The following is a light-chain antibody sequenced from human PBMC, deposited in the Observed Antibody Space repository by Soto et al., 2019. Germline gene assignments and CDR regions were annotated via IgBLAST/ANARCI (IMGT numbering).Light chain of an antibody. J-gene: IGLJ3*02. Sequence: QAVLTQPPSGSAASGQRVTISCSGSSSNIAANYVSWYQQFPGTAPKLLIYDNNKRPSGIHGRFSGSKSGTSATLDITGLQTGDEADYHCGTWDNSLNYARVFGGGTKVTVL. CDR3: GTWDNSLNYARV. CDR1: SSNIAANY. CDR2: DNN. V-gene: IGLV1-51*01.